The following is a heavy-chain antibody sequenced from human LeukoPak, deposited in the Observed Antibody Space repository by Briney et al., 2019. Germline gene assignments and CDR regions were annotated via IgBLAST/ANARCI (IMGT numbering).Heavy chain of an antibody. V-gene: IGHV4-59*01. CDR1: GGSISSYY. CDR2: IYYSGST. CDR3: ARDYSYGQEAFDI. Sequence: SETLSLTCTVSGGSISSYYWSWIRQPPGKGLEWIGYIYYSGSTNYNPSLKSRVTISVDTSKNQFSLKLSSVTAADTAVYYSARDYSYGQEAFDIWGQGTMVTVSS. D-gene: IGHD2-15*01. J-gene: IGHJ3*02.